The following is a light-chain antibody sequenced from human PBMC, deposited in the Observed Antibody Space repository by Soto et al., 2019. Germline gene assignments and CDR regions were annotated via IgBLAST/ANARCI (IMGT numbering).Light chain of an antibody. CDR2: DAS. V-gene: IGKV3-11*01. J-gene: IGKJ1*01. Sequence: EIVLTQSAATLSLSPGEGDTLXCRASQSVSSYLAWYQQKNGQAPRPLIYDASNRDTGITARFSGSGYGKDFNITISSLEPEDFAVYDCQQYGSSGTFGQGTKVDIK. CDR1: QSVSSY. CDR3: QQYGSSGT.